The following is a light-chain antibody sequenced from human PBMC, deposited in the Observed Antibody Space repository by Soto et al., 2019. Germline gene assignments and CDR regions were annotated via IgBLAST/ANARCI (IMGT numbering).Light chain of an antibody. CDR2: GAS. CDR3: QQYGDPVT. V-gene: IGKV3-20*01. J-gene: IGKJ4*01. Sequence: EIVLTQSPGTLSLSPGERATLSCRASQSVNSNYLAWYQQKPGQAPRVLIYGASSRATGIPDRFSVSGSGTDFTLTISPLEPEDFAVYYCQQYGDPVTFGGGTKVEIK. CDR1: QSVNSNY.